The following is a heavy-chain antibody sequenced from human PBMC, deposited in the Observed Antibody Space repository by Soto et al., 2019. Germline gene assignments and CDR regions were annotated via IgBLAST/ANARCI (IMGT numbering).Heavy chain of an antibody. CDR1: GGSFNNYA. CDR2: IIPVFGTT. CDR3: ATRSSGGFHFDY. V-gene: IGHV1-69*01. Sequence: QVQLVQSGAEVKKPGSSVKVSCKAFGGSFNNYAISWVRQAPGQGLEWMGGIIPVFGTTNYAQKFQGRLTIIAGEYTNTAYMELSSLRSEDTALYYCATRSSGGFHFDYWGQGTLVSVSS. D-gene: IGHD1-26*01. J-gene: IGHJ4*02.